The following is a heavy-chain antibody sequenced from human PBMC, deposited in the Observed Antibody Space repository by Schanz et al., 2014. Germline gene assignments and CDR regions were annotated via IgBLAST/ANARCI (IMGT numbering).Heavy chain of an antibody. CDR2: IMPLRGIG. CDR1: GGTFSTYT. CDR3: TRLRRADPNGFDV. Sequence: QVQLVQSGAEVKKPGSSVKVSCKASGGTFSTYTISWVRQAPGQGLEWMGRIMPLRGIGNNAWKFQDRLTITADKSMNIAYMELSSLGAEDTAVYYCTRLRRADPNGFDVSGQGTTVTVS. J-gene: IGHJ6*02. D-gene: IGHD6-19*01. V-gene: IGHV1-69*02.